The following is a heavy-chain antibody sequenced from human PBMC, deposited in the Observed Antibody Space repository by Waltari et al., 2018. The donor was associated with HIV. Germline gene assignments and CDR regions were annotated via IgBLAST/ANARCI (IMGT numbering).Heavy chain of an antibody. J-gene: IGHJ4*02. V-gene: IGHV3-74*01. Sequence: VQLVESGGGSITTGGFLRLSCTGSCSSVGNHWMDWVRQGPGKGLVWVARLNSDGSSRNYADAVKGRFVISRDNARNTVYLQLNSLRVEDTAMYFCARASHYIEFSTFDGDYYFDVWGRGTRVAVSS. CDR1: CSSVGNHW. D-gene: IGHD2-15*01. CDR3: ARASHYIEFSTFDGDYYFDV. CDR2: LNSDGSSR.